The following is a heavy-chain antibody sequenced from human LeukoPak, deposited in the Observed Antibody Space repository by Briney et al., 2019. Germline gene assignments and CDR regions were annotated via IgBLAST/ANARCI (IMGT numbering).Heavy chain of an antibody. D-gene: IGHD6-13*01. CDR2: ISTTGTTI. CDR1: GFTFSSDE. J-gene: IGHJ4*02. V-gene: IGHV3-48*03. Sequence: GGSLRLSCTASGFTFSSDEMNWVRQAPGKGLEWVAYISTTGTTIYYADSVKGRFTISRDNAKNSLYLQMNRLRADDTAAYYCARDRPGYTSSWYSPFDYWGQGTLVTVSS. CDR3: ARDRPGYTSSWYSPFDY.